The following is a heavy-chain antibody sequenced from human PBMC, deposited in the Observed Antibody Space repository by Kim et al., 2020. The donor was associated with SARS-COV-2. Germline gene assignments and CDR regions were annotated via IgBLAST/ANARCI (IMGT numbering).Heavy chain of an antibody. CDR3: TRGCTYRDY. CDR2: INADGTKT. D-gene: IGHD2-15*01. V-gene: IGHV3-74*01. J-gene: IGHJ4*02. Sequence: GGSLRLSCAASGFIFSNSWMHWVRQAPGKGLVWVSRINADGTKTNYADSVKGRFTISRDNAKNTLYLQMNSLRDEDTAVYYCTRGCTYRDYWGQGTLVTVSS. CDR1: GFIFSNSW.